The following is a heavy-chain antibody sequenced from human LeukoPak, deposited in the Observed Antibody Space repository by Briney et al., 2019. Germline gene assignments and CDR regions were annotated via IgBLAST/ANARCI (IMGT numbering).Heavy chain of an antibody. CDR3: ATGSNGWYYFDR. J-gene: IGHJ4*02. CDR1: GFSFINAW. CDR2: IKSKVDAGTT. V-gene: IGHV3-15*01. D-gene: IGHD6-19*01. Sequence: GGSLRLSCAASGFSFINAWMSWVCHAPGKGLERVGRIKSKVDAGTTDYAAPVKGNFTISRDDSKDPLYLQMNSLKTEDTAMYYCATGSNGWYYFDRWGQGTLVTVSS.